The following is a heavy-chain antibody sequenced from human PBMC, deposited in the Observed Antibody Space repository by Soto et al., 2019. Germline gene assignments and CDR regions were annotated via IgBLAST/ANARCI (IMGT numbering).Heavy chain of an antibody. CDR3: ARDAYYYDSSGYSGSAFDI. J-gene: IGHJ3*02. Sequence: GASVKVSCKASGYTFTSYGISWVRQAPGQGLEWMGWISAYNGNTNYAQKLQGRVTMTTDTSTSTAYMELRSLRSDDTAVYYCARDAYYYDSSGYSGSAFDIWGQGTMVTVSS. CDR1: GYTFTSYG. V-gene: IGHV1-18*01. D-gene: IGHD3-22*01. CDR2: ISAYNGNT.